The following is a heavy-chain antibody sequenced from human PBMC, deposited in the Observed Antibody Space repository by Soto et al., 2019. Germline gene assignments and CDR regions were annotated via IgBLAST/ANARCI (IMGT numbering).Heavy chain of an antibody. CDR2: IYYSGST. J-gene: IGHJ6*02. CDR1: GSSISNSSYY. Sequence: SETLSLTYNISGSSISNSSYYRRWNRQSPWKGLEWIGSIYYSGSTYYNPSLKSRVTISVDTSKNQFSLKLSSVTAADTAVYYCACRMAVADPNSYYGMDVWVQGTTVT. D-gene: IGHD6-19*01. V-gene: IGHV4-39*01. CDR3: ACRMAVADPNSYYGMDV.